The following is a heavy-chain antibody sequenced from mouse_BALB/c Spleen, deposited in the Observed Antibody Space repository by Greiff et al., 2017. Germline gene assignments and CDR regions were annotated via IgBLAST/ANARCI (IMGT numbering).Heavy chain of an antibody. Sequence: VMLVESGAELVRPGVSVKISCKGSGYTFTDYAMHWVKQSHAKSLEWIGVISTYYGDASYNQKFKGKATMTVDKSSSTAYMELARLTSEDSAIYYCAREGNYPYFDYWGQGTTLTVSS. CDR3: AREGNYPYFDY. V-gene: IGHV1S137*01. CDR1: GYTFTDYA. CDR2: ISTYYGDA. D-gene: IGHD2-1*01. J-gene: IGHJ2*01.